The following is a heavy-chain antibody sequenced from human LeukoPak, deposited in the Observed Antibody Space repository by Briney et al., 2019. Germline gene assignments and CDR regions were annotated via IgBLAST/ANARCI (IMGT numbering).Heavy chain of an antibody. Sequence: GGSLRLSCAASGFTFSSYSMNWVRQAPGKGLEWVSSISSSSSYIYYADSVKGRFTISRDNAKNSLYLQMNSLRAEDTAVYSCARGYCTSSSCYNDYWGQGTLVTVSS. J-gene: IGHJ4*02. CDR3: ARGYCTSSSCYNDY. V-gene: IGHV3-21*01. CDR2: ISSSSSYI. D-gene: IGHD2-2*02. CDR1: GFTFSSYS.